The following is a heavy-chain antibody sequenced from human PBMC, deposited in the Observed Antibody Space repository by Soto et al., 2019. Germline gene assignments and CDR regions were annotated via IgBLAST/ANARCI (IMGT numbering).Heavy chain of an antibody. Sequence: EVQLVESGGGVVRPGGSLRLSCAASGFTFDDYGMSCVRQAPGKGLEWVSGINWNGGSTGYADSVKGRFTISRDNAKNALDLQMNILRSEDTALYYCARLYSSGWYGPGRYWGQGTLVTVSS. J-gene: IGHJ4*02. CDR1: GFTFDDYG. V-gene: IGHV3-20*04. D-gene: IGHD6-19*01. CDR2: INWNGGST. CDR3: ARLYSSGWYGPGRY.